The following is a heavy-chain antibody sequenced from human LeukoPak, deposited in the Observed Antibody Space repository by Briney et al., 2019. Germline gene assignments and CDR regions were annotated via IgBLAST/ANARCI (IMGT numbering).Heavy chain of an antibody. CDR2: ISSSSSYI. D-gene: IGHD6-19*01. CDR1: GFTFSSYS. J-gene: IGHJ4*02. Sequence: PGGSLRLSCAASGFTFSSYSMNWVRQAPGKGLEWVSSISSSSSYIYYADSVKDRFTISRDNAKNSLYLQMNSLRAEDTAVYYCARSSGWYPIDYWGQGTLVTVSS. V-gene: IGHV3-21*01. CDR3: ARSSGWYPIDY.